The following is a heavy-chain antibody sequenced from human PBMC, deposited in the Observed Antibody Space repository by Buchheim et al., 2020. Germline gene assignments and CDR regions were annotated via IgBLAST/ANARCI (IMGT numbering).Heavy chain of an antibody. CDR3: ARGFLSFGYSGYAWDFDY. Sequence: QVQLVQSGAEVKKPGASVKVSCKASGYTFTSYYMHWVRQAPGQGLEWMGIINPTGGSTSYAQKFQGRVTMTRDTSTSTVYMELSSLRSEDTAVYYCARGFLSFGYSGYAWDFDYWGQGTL. CDR1: GYTFTSYY. V-gene: IGHV1-46*01. D-gene: IGHD5-12*01. J-gene: IGHJ4*02. CDR2: INPTGGST.